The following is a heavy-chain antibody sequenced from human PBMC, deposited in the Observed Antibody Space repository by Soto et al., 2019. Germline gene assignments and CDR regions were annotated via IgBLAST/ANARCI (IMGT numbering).Heavy chain of an antibody. CDR3: ASSFSLTYYYDSSGSQNAFDI. CDR2: IIPIFGTA. D-gene: IGHD3-22*01. CDR1: GGTFSSYA. Sequence: SVKVSCKASGGTFSSYAISWVRQAPGQGLEWMGGIIPIFGTANYAQKFQGRVTITADESTSAAYMELSSLRSEDTAVYYCASSFSLTYYYDSSGSQNAFDIWGQGTMVTVSS. J-gene: IGHJ3*02. V-gene: IGHV1-69*13.